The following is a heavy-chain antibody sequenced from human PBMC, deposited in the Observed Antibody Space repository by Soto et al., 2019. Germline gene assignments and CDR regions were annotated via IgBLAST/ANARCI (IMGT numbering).Heavy chain of an antibody. CDR1: GFTVSSNY. CDR2: ISGGGGTT. D-gene: IGHD6-6*01. Sequence: GGSLRLSCAASGFTVSSNYMSWVRQAPGKGLEWVSAISGGGGTTYYADSVKGRFTISRDNSKNTLYLQMNSLRAEDTALYYCAKDTYRSSSVWFDPWGQGTLVTVSS. J-gene: IGHJ5*02. CDR3: AKDTYRSSSVWFDP. V-gene: IGHV3-23*01.